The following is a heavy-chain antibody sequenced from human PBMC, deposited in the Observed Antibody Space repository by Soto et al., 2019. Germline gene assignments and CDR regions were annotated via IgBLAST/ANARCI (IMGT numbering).Heavy chain of an antibody. CDR3: ARVDNYLPST. CDR1: GGSIGSFY. J-gene: IGHJ5*02. CDR2: IHYSGNT. D-gene: IGHD3-10*01. Sequence: KPSETLSLTCTVSGGSIGSFYWSWIRQPPGKGLEWIANIHYSGNTNYNPSLKSRVSISVDTSRNQVSLKVNSVTAADTAVYYCARVDNYLPSTWGLGTLVTVSS. V-gene: IGHV4-59*01.